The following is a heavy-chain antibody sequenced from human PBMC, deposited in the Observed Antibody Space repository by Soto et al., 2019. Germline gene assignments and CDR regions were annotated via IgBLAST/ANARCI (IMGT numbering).Heavy chain of an antibody. CDR2: IYHSGST. CDR3: ATSRPQDYDFWSGYYYLDS. J-gene: IGHJ4*01. CDR1: GGSISSSNW. Sequence: PSETLSLTCAVSGGSISSSNWWSWVRQPPGKGLEWIGEIYHSGSTNYNPSLKSRVTISVDKSKNQFSLKLSSVTAADTAVYYCATSRPQDYDFWSGYYYLDSWGHGILVTVSS. V-gene: IGHV4-4*02. D-gene: IGHD3-3*01.